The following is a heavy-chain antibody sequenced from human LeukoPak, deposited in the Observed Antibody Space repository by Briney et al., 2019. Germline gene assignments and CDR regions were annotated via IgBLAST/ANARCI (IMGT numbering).Heavy chain of an antibody. CDR2: IIPIFGSS. Sequence: SVKVSCKASGGTFNNYAINWVRQAPGQGLEWMGGIIPIFGSSNYAQKFQGRVTITADESTTTAYMELSSLRTDDTAVYYCARDLTAGGDAQGYWGQGTLVTVSS. CDR3: ARDLTAGGDAQGY. J-gene: IGHJ4*02. D-gene: IGHD2-21*01. V-gene: IGHV1-69*13. CDR1: GGTFNNYA.